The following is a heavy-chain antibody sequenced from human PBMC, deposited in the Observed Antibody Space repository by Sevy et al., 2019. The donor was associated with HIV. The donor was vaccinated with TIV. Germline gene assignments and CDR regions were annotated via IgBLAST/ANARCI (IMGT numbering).Heavy chain of an antibody. V-gene: IGHV5-51*01. J-gene: IGHJ4*02. CDR1: GYRFTSYW. CDR3: ARRGYDSTGYPQYYFDN. Sequence: GESLKISCQASGYRFTSYWIAWVRQMPGKGLEWMGIIYPDDSDIRDSPSLQGQVTISVDKSISTAYLQWSSLKASDTAMYFCARRGYDSTGYPQYYFDNWGQGTLVTVSS. D-gene: IGHD3-22*01. CDR2: IYPDDSDI.